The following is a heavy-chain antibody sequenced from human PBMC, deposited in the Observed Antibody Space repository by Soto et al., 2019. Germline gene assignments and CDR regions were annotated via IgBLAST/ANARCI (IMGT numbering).Heavy chain of an antibody. D-gene: IGHD2-2*01. CDR1: GFTFSTYS. J-gene: IGHJ6*02. CDR2: ISGGSSYI. Sequence: EVQLVESGGGLVKPGGSLRLSCAASGFTFSTYSITWVRQAPGKGLEWVSSISGGSSYIYYADSLKARFTISRDNTKNSLYLQMNSLRAEDTAVYYCARDRSTTLLDVWGQGTTVTVSS. V-gene: IGHV3-21*06. CDR3: ARDRSTTLLDV.